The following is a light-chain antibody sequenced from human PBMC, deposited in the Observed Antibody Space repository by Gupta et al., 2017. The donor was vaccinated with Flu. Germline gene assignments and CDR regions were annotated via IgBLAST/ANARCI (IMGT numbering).Light chain of an antibody. V-gene: IGKV1-39*01. CDR1: ETTHNY. CDR3: QQGYSVPIT. CDR2: STS. Sequence: DIQMTQSPLSLSASVGDRVTITCRASETTHNYLNWYQQKPGRAPKLLIYSTSTLQSAVPPRFSGSGSGTDFTLTISNLQPEDFATYYCQQGYSVPITFGQGTRLEIK. J-gene: IGKJ5*01.